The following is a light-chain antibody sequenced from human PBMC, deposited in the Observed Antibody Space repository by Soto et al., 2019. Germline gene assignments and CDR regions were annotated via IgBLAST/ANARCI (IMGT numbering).Light chain of an antibody. CDR3: AAWDDSLSGRGV. CDR2: RNN. J-gene: IGLJ3*02. CDR1: SSNIGSNY. V-gene: IGLV1-47*01. Sequence: QSVLTQPPSASGTPGQRVTISCSGSSSNIGSNYVYWYQQLPGTAPKLLIYRNNQRPSGVPDRFSGSKSDTSASLAISGLRSEDEADYCCAAWDDSLSGRGVFGGGTQLTVL.